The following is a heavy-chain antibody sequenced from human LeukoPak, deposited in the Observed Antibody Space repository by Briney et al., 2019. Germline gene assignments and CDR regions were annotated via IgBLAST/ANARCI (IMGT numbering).Heavy chain of an antibody. Sequence: ASVKVSCKASGYIFTGYYMHWVRQAPGQGLEWMGWINPNSGGTNYAQKFQGRVTMTRDTSISTAYMELSRLRSDDTAVYYCARTLSTDPYYYYGMDVWGQGTTVTVSS. D-gene: IGHD3-16*01. J-gene: IGHJ6*02. CDR3: ARTLSTDPYYYYGMDV. CDR1: GYIFTGYY. V-gene: IGHV1-2*02. CDR2: INPNSGGT.